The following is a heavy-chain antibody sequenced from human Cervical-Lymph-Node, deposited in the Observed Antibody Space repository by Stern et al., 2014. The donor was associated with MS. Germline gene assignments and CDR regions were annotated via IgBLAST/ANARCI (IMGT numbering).Heavy chain of an antibody. D-gene: IGHD6-13*01. V-gene: IGHV5-51*01. Sequence: EVQLVESGAEVKKPGESLKISCKGSGYSFTSYWIGWVRQMPGKGLEWMGVIYPGNSYTTYSPSFQGQVTISADKSISTAYLQWSSLKASDTAMYYCARRPYSSSPLRFDYWGQGTLVTVSS. CDR3: ARRPYSSSPLRFDY. J-gene: IGHJ4*02. CDR2: IYPGNSYT. CDR1: GYSFTSYW.